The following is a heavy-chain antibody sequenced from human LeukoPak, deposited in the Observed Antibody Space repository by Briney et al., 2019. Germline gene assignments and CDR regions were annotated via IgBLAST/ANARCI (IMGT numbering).Heavy chain of an antibody. V-gene: IGHV3-53*01. CDR1: GFTVTNNY. CDR2: INNGGTT. J-gene: IGHJ4*02. D-gene: IGHD1-26*01. CDR3: ARVWELSFDY. Sequence: PGGSLRLSCAASGFTVTNNYMSWVRQAPGKGLEWVSLINNGGTTYYADSVKGRFTISRDSSKNTLFLQMNSLRAEDTAVYYCARVWELSFDYWGQGTLVTVSS.